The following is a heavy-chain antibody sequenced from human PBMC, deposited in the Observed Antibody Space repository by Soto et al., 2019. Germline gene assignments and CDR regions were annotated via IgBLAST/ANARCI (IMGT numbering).Heavy chain of an antibody. D-gene: IGHD2-21*02. CDR2: IYYSGST. J-gene: IGHJ5*02. CDR1: GGSITSYY. CDR3: ARHPSDFWFDP. Sequence: SETLSLTCTVSGGSITSYYWSWIRQPPGKGLEWIGYIYYSGSTYYNPSLKSRVTVSVDTSKNQFSLKLSSVTAADTAVYYCARHPSDFWFDPWGQGTLVTVSS. V-gene: IGHV4-59*04.